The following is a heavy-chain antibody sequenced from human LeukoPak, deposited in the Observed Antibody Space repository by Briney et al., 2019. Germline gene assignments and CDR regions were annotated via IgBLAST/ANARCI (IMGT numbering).Heavy chain of an antibody. V-gene: IGHV1-69*13. J-gene: IGHJ4*02. CDR1: GYTFTSYG. D-gene: IGHD6-6*01. Sequence: GASVKVSCKASGYTFTSYGISWVRQAPGQGLEWMGGIIPIFGTANYAQKFQGRVTITADESTSTAYMELSSLRSEDTAVYYCARDWRLGSIADNWGQGTLVTVSS. CDR3: ARDWRLGSIADN. CDR2: IIPIFGTA.